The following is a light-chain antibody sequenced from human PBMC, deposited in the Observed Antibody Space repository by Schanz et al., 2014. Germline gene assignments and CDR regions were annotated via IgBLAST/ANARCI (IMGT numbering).Light chain of an antibody. CDR1: QGISSY. CDR3: QQSYRTPWT. CDR2: AAS. V-gene: IGKV1-39*01. J-gene: IGKJ1*01. Sequence: IQLTQSPSSLSASVGDRVTITCRASQGISSYLAWYQQKPGKAPKLLIYAASSLQSGVPSRFSGSGSGTDFTLSISSLQPEDFVTYYCQQSYRTPWTFGQGTKVESK.